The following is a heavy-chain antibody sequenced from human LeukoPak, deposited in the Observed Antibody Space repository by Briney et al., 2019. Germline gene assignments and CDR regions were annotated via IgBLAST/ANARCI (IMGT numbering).Heavy chain of an antibody. D-gene: IGHD6-13*01. Sequence: RTGGSLRLSCAASGFTFDDYAIHWVRQAPGRGLEWVSYISTSGNSIYYADSVKGRFTISRDNAKNSLFLQMNSLRAEDTAVYYCATSQGSWPDYFDYWGQGTLVTVSS. CDR1: GFTFDDYA. J-gene: IGHJ4*02. CDR3: ATSQGSWPDYFDY. V-gene: IGHV3-48*03. CDR2: ISTSGNSI.